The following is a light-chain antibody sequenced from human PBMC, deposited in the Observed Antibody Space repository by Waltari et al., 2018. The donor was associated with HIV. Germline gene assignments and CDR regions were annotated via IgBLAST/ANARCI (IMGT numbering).Light chain of an antibody. Sequence: DIVMTQSPLSLPVTPGEPASISCRSSQSLLHSNGYNYLDWYLQKPGQSPQLLIYLGSNRASGVPDRFSGSGSGTDFTLKINRVEAEDVGVYYCMQALQTPQYTFGQGTKLEIK. J-gene: IGKJ2*01. CDR1: QSLLHSNGYNY. V-gene: IGKV2-28*01. CDR2: LGS. CDR3: MQALQTPQYT.